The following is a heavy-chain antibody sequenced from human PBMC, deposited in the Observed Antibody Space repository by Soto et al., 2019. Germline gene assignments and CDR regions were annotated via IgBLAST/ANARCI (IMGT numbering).Heavy chain of an antibody. CDR3: TTEEVVVIPYYHYGMDV. V-gene: IGHV3-15*01. CDR2: FKSKVDGGTT. CDR1: GFSFTDAW. Sequence: SLRLSCAASGFSFTDAWMSWLRQAPGKGLQWVGRFKSKVDGGTTDYAAPVKGRFTISKDDSKNTLYLQMNSLKTEDTAVYYCTTEEVVVIPYYHYGMDVWGQGTTVTVPS. D-gene: IGHD3-22*01. J-gene: IGHJ6*02.